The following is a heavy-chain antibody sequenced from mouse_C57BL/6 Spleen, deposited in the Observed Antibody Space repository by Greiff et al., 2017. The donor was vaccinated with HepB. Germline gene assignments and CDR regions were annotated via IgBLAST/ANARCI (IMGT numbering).Heavy chain of an antibody. V-gene: IGHV1-80*01. D-gene: IGHD2-2*01. J-gene: IGHJ3*01. CDR3: AAGGYAWCAY. Sequence: VQLQESGAELVKPGASVKISCKASGYAFSSYWMNWVKQRPGKGLEWIGQIYPGDGDTNYNGKFKGKATLTADKSSSTAYMKRSSLTSEDSAVYFCAAGGYAWCAYWGQGTLVTVSA. CDR1: GYAFSSYW. CDR2: IYPGDGDT.